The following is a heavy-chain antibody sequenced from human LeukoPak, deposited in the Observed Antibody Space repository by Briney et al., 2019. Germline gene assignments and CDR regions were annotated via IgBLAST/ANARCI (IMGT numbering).Heavy chain of an antibody. CDR1: GFTFTTYS. CDR2: IKQNGGVQ. Sequence: PGGSLRLSCAASGFTFTTYSMSWVRQAPGKGLEWVANIKQNGGVQYSVDSVKGRFTISRDNAKNSLYLQMNSLRVEDTAVYYCARWGGGYDFWGQGTLVTVSS. D-gene: IGHD5-12*01. CDR3: ARWGGGYDF. J-gene: IGHJ4*02. V-gene: IGHV3-7*03.